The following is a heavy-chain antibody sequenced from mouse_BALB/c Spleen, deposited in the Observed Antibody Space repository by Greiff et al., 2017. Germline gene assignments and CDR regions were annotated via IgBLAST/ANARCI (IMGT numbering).Heavy chain of an antibody. V-gene: IGHV1-87*01. CDR1: GYTFISYW. J-gene: IGHJ2*01. Sequence: VQRVESGAELARPGASVKLSCKASGYTFISYWMQWVKQRPGQGLEWIGAIYPGDGDTRYTQKFKGKATLTADKSSSTAYMQLSSLASEDSAVSYCASELRGTYYFDYWGQGTTLTVSS. CDR2: IYPGDGDT. CDR3: ASELRGTYYFDY. D-gene: IGHD5-1*01.